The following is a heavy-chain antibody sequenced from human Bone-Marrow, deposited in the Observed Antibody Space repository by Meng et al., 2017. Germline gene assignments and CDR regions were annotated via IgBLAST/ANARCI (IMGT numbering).Heavy chain of an antibody. CDR3: ARVSRYDSSGYYLIPEYI. D-gene: IGHD3-22*01. Sequence: ASVKVSCKASGYTFTSYDINWVRQATGQGLEWMGWMNPNSGNTGYAQKFQGRVTITRNTSISTAYMELSSLRSEDTAVYYCARVSRYDSSGYYLIPEYIWGQGTLVTVSS. CDR2: MNPNSGNT. V-gene: IGHV1-8*03. J-gene: IGHJ4*02. CDR1: GYTFTSYD.